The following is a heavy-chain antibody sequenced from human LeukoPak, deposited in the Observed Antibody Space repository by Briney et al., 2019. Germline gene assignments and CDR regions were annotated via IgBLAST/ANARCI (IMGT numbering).Heavy chain of an antibody. CDR1: GYTFTDYY. J-gene: IGHJ4*02. CDR2: INATRGGA. Sequence: ASLKVSCTASGYTFTDYYMHWVREAPGQGLGWRGGINATRGGANYAQRLQGRVTMTRDTSITTAYMELSRLKSDDTAVYYCARRFRSSTSCYYFDYWGQGTLVTVSS. V-gene: IGHV1-2*02. D-gene: IGHD2-2*01. CDR3: ARRFRSSTSCYYFDY.